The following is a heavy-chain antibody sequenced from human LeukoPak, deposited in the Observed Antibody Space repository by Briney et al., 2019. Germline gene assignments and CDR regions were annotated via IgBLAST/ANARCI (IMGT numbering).Heavy chain of an antibody. CDR2: IKQDGSEE. V-gene: IGHV3-7*01. CDR1: GFTFSSYW. D-gene: IGHD1-26*01. J-gene: IGHJ4*02. CDR3: ARGSSAGASLRHDY. Sequence: PGGSLRLSCAASGFTFSSYWMSWVCQAPGKGLEWVANIKQDGSEENFVDSVKGRFTISRDNAKKSLYLQMNSLRAEDTAVYYCARGSSAGASLRHDYWGQGTLVTVSS.